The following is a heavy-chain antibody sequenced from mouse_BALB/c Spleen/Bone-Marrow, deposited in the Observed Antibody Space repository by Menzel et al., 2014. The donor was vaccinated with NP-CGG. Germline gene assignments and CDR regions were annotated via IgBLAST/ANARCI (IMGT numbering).Heavy chain of an antibody. J-gene: IGHJ2*01. V-gene: IGHV1-54*01. CDR1: GYAFTNYL. CDR2: IDPGSGGT. Sequence: VQLQQSGAELVRPGTSVKVSCKASGYAFTNYLIEWIKERPGQGLEWIGVIDPGSGGTNYNERFKGKATLTADKSSSTAYMQPSSLTSNDSAVYFCARRDYGSSGDYWGQGTTLTVSS. D-gene: IGHD1-1*01. CDR3: ARRDYGSSGDY.